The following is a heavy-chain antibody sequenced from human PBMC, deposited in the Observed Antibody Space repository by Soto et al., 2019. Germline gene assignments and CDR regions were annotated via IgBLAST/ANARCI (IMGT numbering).Heavy chain of an antibody. CDR2: IIPIFGTA. CDR1: GYTFTSYG. V-gene: IGHV1-69*13. J-gene: IGHJ4*02. D-gene: IGHD3-22*01. Sequence: SVKVSCKASGYTFTSYGISWVRQAPGQGLEWMGGIIPIFGTANYAQKFQGRVTITADESTSTAYMELSSLRSEDTAVYYCARNNDSSGYYYLLNYWGQGTLVTVSS. CDR3: ARNNDSSGYYYLLNY.